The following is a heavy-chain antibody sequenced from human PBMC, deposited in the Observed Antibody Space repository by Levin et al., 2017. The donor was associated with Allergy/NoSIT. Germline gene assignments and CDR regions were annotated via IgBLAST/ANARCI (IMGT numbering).Heavy chain of an antibody. Sequence: PGGSLRLSCVASGLTLSTYTMHWVRQAPGKGLEWLAVISHDGSNEKYADSVRGRFTVSRDNSKNTLSLQMKNLRVDDTAVYYCAKGKGHFTMTSVAKPPGDGMDVWGQGTTVSVSS. J-gene: IGHJ6*02. D-gene: IGHD5-12*01. V-gene: IGHV3-30*18. CDR3: AKGKGHFTMTSVAKPPGDGMDV. CDR2: ISHDGSNE. CDR1: GLTLSTYT.